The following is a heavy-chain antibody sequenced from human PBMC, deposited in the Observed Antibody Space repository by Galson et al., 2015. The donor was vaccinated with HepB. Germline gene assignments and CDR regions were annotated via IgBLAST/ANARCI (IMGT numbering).Heavy chain of an antibody. CDR3: ATADSSGWPSPAGYGMDV. V-gene: IGHV1-24*01. CDR2: FDPEDGET. Sequence: SVKVSCKVSGYTLTELSMHWVRQAPGKGLEWMGGFDPEDGETIYAQKFQGRVTMTEDTSTDTAYMELSSLRSEDTAVYYCATADSSGWPSPAGYGMDVWGQGTTVTVSS. CDR1: GYTLTELS. D-gene: IGHD6-19*01. J-gene: IGHJ6*02.